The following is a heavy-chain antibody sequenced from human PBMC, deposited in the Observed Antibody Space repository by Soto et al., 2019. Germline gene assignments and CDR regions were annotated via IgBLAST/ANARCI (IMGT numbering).Heavy chain of an antibody. CDR3: ARSSGTSYIWFDP. CDR1: GYTFSNYG. Sequence: QVQLVQSGAEVKKPGASVKVSCTTSGYTFSNYGISWVRQAPGQGLERLGWISAYNGNTNYAQNLQGRVTMTTDTYTSTAYMELRSLGSDDTAVYYCARSSGTSYIWFDPWGQGTLVTVSS. J-gene: IGHJ5*02. D-gene: IGHD1-26*01. V-gene: IGHV1-18*01. CDR2: ISAYNGNT.